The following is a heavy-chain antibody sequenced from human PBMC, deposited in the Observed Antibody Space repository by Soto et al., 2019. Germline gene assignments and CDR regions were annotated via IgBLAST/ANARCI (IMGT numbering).Heavy chain of an antibody. J-gene: IGHJ5*02. CDR3: AKGMTTINWFDP. Sequence: GGSLRLSYAASGFNFSGYAISWVRQAPGKGLEWVSAISGSGGSTYYADSVKGRFTISRDNSKNTLYLQMNSLRADDTAVYYCAKGMTTINWFDPWGQGTLVTVSS. CDR1: GFNFSGYA. D-gene: IGHD4-4*01. CDR2: ISGSGGST. V-gene: IGHV3-23*01.